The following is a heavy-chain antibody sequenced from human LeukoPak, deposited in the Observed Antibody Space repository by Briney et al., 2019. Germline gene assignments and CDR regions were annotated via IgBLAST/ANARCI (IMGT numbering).Heavy chain of an antibody. D-gene: IGHD5-18*01. V-gene: IGHV4-39*01. Sequence: SETLSLTCTVSGGSISSSSYYWGWIRQPPGKGLEWIGSIYYSGSTYYNPSLKSRVTISVDTSKNQPSLKLSSVTAADTAVYYCARRVVDTVSLYYYYYMDVWGKGTTVTVSS. CDR3: ARRVVDTVSLYYYYYMDV. J-gene: IGHJ6*03. CDR2: IYYSGST. CDR1: GGSISSSSYY.